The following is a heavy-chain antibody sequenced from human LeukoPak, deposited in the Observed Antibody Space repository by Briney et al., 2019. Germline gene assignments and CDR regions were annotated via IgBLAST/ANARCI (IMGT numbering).Heavy chain of an antibody. CDR3: ARDKLKSSSWSTYYYGMDV. V-gene: IGHV3-33*01. J-gene: IGHJ6*02. D-gene: IGHD6-13*01. CDR1: GFTFSSYG. CDR2: IWYDGSNK. Sequence: GGSLRLSCAASGFTFSSYGMHWVRQAPVKGLEWVTVIWYDGSNKYYADSVKGRFTISRDNSKNTLYLQMNSLRAEDTAVYYCARDKLKSSSWSTYYYGMDVWGQGTTVTVSS.